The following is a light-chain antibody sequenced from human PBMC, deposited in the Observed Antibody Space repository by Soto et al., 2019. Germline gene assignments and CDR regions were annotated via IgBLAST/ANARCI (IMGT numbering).Light chain of an antibody. CDR3: SSYTSSSSSWV. J-gene: IGLJ3*02. Sequence: QSALTQPASVSGSPGQSITISCTGTSSDVGGYNYVSWYQQHPGKSPQLMIYEVNNRPSGVSNRFSGSKSGNTASLTVSGLQDEDEADYYCSSYTSSSSSWVFGGGTKLTVL. CDR1: SSDVGGYNY. V-gene: IGLV2-14*01. CDR2: EVN.